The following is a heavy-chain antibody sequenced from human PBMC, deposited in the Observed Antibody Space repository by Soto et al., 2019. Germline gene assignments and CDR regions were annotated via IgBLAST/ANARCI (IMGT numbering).Heavy chain of an antibody. CDR1: GFTFISYG. D-gene: IGHD3-10*01. Sequence: QVQLAESGGGVVQPGRSLRLSCAASGFTFISYGMHWVRQAPGKGLEWVAVISYDGSERYYADSVKGRFTISRDNSKNILYLQMNSLRAEDTAVYYCARSSTYGHEEFFDYWGQGSLVTVSS. CDR2: ISYDGSER. V-gene: IGHV3-30*03. J-gene: IGHJ4*02. CDR3: ARSSTYGHEEFFDY.